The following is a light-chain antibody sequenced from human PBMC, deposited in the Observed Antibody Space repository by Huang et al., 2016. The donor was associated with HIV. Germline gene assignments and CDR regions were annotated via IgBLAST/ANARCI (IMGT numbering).Light chain of an antibody. Sequence: DIQVTQSPASLSASEGDRVTITCRAGQSIRNHLTWYQQKPGKAPRLLIYSASTLPSVVPSRFSGSGSGTDFNLNISSLQPEDFATYYCQQSYSLPITFGQGTRLDIK. J-gene: IGKJ5*01. V-gene: IGKV1-39*01. CDR2: SAS. CDR1: QSIRNH. CDR3: QQSYSLPIT.